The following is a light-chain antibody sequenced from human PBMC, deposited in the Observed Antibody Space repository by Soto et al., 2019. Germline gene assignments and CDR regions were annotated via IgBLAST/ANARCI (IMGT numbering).Light chain of an antibody. Sequence: EIVLTQSPGTLSLSPGERATLSCRASQSVRSSYLAWYQQKPGQAPRLLIYGASSRATGIPDRFSGSGSATDFTLTISRLEPEDFAVYYCQQYGSPPWTFGQGTKVEIK. V-gene: IGKV3-20*01. J-gene: IGKJ1*01. CDR1: QSVRSSY. CDR2: GAS. CDR3: QQYGSPPWT.